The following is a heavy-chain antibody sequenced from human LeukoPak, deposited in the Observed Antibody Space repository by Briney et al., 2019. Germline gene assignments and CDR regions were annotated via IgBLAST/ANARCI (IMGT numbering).Heavy chain of an antibody. D-gene: IGHD3-16*02. CDR2: ISSSSSYI. CDR3: AKNRGLFSGSYRYDAFDI. Sequence: GGSLRLSCAASGFTFSSYSMNWVRQAPGKGLEWVSSISSSSSYIYYADSVKGRFTISRDNAKNSLYLQMNSLRAEDTALYYCAKNRGLFSGSYRYDAFDIRGQGTMVTVSS. J-gene: IGHJ3*02. CDR1: GFTFSSYS. V-gene: IGHV3-21*04.